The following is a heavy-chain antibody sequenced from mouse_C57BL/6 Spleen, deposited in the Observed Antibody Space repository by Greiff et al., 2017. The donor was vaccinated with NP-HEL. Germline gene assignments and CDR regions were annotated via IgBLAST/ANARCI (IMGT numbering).Heavy chain of an antibody. Sequence: EVNVVESGGGLVKPGGSLKLSCAASGSTFSDYGMHWVRQAPEKGLEWVAYISSGSSTIYYADTVKGRFTISRDNAKNTLFLQMTSLRSEDTAMYYCANYYGSPYWYFDVWGTGTTVTVSS. CDR3: ANYYGSPYWYFDV. J-gene: IGHJ1*03. CDR1: GSTFSDYG. V-gene: IGHV5-17*01. D-gene: IGHD1-1*01. CDR2: ISSGSSTI.